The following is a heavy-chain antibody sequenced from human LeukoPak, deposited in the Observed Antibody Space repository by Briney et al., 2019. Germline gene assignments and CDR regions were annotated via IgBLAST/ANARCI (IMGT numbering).Heavy chain of an antibody. CDR1: GYSLTNSW. CDR3: VTQGY. V-gene: IGHV5-10-1*01. J-gene: IGHJ4*02. CDR2: IDPSDSST. Sequence: GEAPKISRKGSGYSLTNSWIKRVRQMPGKGLEWMGRIDPSDSSTNYSPSLQGHVTFSADRSITSAYLQWSSLKASDTAMYDCVTQGYWGQGTLVTVSS.